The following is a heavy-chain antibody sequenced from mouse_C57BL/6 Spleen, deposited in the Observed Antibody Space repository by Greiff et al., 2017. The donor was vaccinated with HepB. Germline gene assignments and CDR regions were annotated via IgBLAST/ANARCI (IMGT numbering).Heavy chain of an antibody. V-gene: IGHV5-6*01. CDR1: GFTFSSYG. J-gene: IGHJ2*01. Sequence: EVMLVESGGDLVKPGGSLKLSCAASGFTFSSYGMSWVRQTPDKRLEWVATISSGGSYTYYPDSVKGRFTISRDNAKNTLYLQMSSLKSEDTAMYYCARHEESSDYFDYWGQGTTLTVSS. D-gene: IGHD1-1*01. CDR3: ARHEESSDYFDY. CDR2: ISSGGSYT.